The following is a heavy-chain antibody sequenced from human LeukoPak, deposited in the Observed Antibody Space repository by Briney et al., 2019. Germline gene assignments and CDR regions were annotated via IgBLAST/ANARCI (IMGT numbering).Heavy chain of an antibody. V-gene: IGHV3-30-3*01. CDR2: ISYDGSNK. CDR3: AKDGVLYYDSWSGYSPHYYYMDV. J-gene: IGHJ6*03. CDR1: GFTFSSYA. Sequence: GGSLRLSCAASGFTFSSYAMHWVRQAPGKGLEWVAVISYDGSNKYYADSVKGRFTISRDNSNNTVHLQLNSLRAEDTAVYYCAKDGVLYYDSWSGYSPHYYYMDVWGGGTTVTVSS. D-gene: IGHD3-3*01.